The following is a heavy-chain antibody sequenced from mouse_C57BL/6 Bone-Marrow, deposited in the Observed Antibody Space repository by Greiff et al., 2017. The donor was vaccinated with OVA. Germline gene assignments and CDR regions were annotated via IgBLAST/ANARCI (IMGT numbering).Heavy chain of an antibody. CDR1: GYTFTDYN. CDR3: ARLGFSFITTLDY. J-gene: IGHJ2*01. D-gene: IGHD1-1*01. Sequence: VQLQQSGPELVKPGASVKIPCKASGYTFTDYNMDWVKQSHGKSLEWIGDINPNNGGTIYNQKFKGKATLTVDKSSSTAYMELRSLTSEDTAVYYCARLGFSFITTLDYWGQGTTLTVSS. CDR2: INPNNGGT. V-gene: IGHV1-18*01.